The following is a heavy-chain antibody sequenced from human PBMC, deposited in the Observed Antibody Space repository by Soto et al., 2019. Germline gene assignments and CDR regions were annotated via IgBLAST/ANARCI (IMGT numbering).Heavy chain of an antibody. Sequence: EVQMLESGGGLVQPGGSLRLSCAASGFTFSSYALTWVRQAPGKGLEWVSSITGSGDYTRYTDSVKGRFTITRDNAKNTLFLQMKSLRADDTVIYYCGKDPNGDYFGAFDFWGQGTMVTVSS. CDR2: ITGSGDYT. CDR3: GKDPNGDYFGAFDF. V-gene: IGHV3-23*01. D-gene: IGHD4-17*01. CDR1: GFTFSSYA. J-gene: IGHJ3*01.